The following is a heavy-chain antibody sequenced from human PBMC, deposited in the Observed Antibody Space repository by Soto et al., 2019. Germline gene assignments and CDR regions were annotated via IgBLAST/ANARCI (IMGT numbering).Heavy chain of an antibody. D-gene: IGHD3-10*01. CDR3: ARILPYGIDY. CDR2: IYYSGST. J-gene: IGHJ4*02. V-gene: IGHV4-31*03. CDR1: GGSISSGGYY. Sequence: PSETLSLTCTVSGGSISSGGYYWSWIRQHPGKGLEWIGYIYYSGSTYYNPSLKSRVTISVDTSKNQFSLKLSSVTAADTAVYYCARILPYGIDYWGQGTLVTVS.